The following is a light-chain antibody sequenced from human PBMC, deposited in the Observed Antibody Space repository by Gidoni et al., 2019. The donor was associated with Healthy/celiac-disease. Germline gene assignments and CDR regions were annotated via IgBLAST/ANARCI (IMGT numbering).Light chain of an antibody. CDR3: QQSYSTPPNT. V-gene: IGKV1-39*01. CDR1: QSISSY. Sequence: DIQMTQSPSSLSASVGDRVTITCRASQSISSYLNWYQQKPGKAPKLLIYAASSLQSGVPSRFSGSVSGTDFTLTISSLQPEDFATYYCQQSYSTPPNTFXGXTKVEIK. CDR2: AAS. J-gene: IGKJ4*01.